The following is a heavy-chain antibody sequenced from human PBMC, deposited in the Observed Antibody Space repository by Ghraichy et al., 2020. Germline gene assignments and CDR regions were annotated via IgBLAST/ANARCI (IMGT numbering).Heavy chain of an antibody. CDR1: GFTFSSYG. D-gene: IGHD1-26*01. CDR2: ISYDGSNK. V-gene: IGHV3-30*18. CDR3: AKGIVGATEDY. J-gene: IGHJ4*02. Sequence: GGSLRLSCAASGFTFSSYGMHWVRQAPGKGLEWVAVISYDGSNKYYADSVKGRFTISRDNSKNTLYLQMNSLRAEDTAVYYCAKGIVGATEDYWGQGTLVTVSS.